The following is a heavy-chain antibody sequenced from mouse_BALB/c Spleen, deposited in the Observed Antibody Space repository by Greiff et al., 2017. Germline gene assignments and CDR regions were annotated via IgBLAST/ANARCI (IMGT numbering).Heavy chain of an antibody. J-gene: IGHJ4*01. CDR1: GFAFSSYD. CDR3: ARRTMITFYAMDY. CDR2: ISSGGGST. D-gene: IGHD2-4*01. V-gene: IGHV5-12-1*01. Sequence: EVKLVESGGGLVKPGGSLKLSCAASGFAFSSYDMSWVRQTPEKRLEWVAYISSGGGSTYYPDTVKGRFTISRDNAKNTLYLQMSSLKSEDTAMYYCARRTMITFYAMDYWGQGTSVTVSS.